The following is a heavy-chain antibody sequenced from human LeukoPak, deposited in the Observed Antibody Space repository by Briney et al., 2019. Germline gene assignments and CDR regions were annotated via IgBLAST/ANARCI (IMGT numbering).Heavy chain of an antibody. Sequence: PGGSLRLSCTVSGFTVSSDSMSWVRQAPGKGLEWVSFIYSGGSTHYLDSVKGRFTISRDNSKNTLYLQMNSLRAEETAVYYCERRAGAYSHPYDYWGQGTLVTVSS. D-gene: IGHD4/OR15-4a*01. CDR1: GFTVSSDS. CDR3: ERRAGAYSHPYDY. J-gene: IGHJ4*02. CDR2: IYSGGST. V-gene: IGHV3-53*01.